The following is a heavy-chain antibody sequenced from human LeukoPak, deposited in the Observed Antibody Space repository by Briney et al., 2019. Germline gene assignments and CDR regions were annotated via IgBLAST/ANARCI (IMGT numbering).Heavy chain of an antibody. CDR3: AKAKRNSDYLFDY. V-gene: IGHV3-9*01. J-gene: IGHJ4*02. CDR2: IGRNNDKI. Sequence: PGGSLRLSCAASGFTFSSYAMSWVRQAPGKGLEWVSSIGRNNDKILYADSVKGRFTISRDNTEKSLFLQMNSLRPEDTAFYYCAKAKRNSDYLFDYWGQGTLVAVSS. D-gene: IGHD5-12*01. CDR1: GFTFSSYA.